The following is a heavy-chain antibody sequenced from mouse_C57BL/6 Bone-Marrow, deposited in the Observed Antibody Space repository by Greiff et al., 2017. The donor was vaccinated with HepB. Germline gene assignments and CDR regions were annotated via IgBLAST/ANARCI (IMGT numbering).Heavy chain of an antibody. Sequence: VKLMESGPELVKPGASVKISCKASGYAFSSSWMNWVKQRPGKGLEWIGRIYPGDGDTNYNGKFKGKATLTADKSSSTAYMQLSSLTSEDSSVYFCARWRDGFAYWGQGTLVTVSA. CDR2: IYPGDGDT. CDR1: GYAFSSSW. V-gene: IGHV1-82*01. CDR3: ARWRDGFAY. D-gene: IGHD2-3*01. J-gene: IGHJ3*01.